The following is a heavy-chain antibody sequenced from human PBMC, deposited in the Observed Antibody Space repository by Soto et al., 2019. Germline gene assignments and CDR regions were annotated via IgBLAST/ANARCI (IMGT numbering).Heavy chain of an antibody. D-gene: IGHD3-3*02. Sequence: ASVKVSCKASGYTFTSYGISWARQAPGQGLEWMGWISAYNGNTNYAQKLQGRVTMTTDTSTSTAYMELRSLRSDDTAVYYCARSLPFLEWLLHPTDYYYMDVWGKGTTVTVSS. J-gene: IGHJ6*03. CDR2: ISAYNGNT. CDR3: ARSLPFLEWLLHPTDYYYMDV. V-gene: IGHV1-18*01. CDR1: GYTFTSYG.